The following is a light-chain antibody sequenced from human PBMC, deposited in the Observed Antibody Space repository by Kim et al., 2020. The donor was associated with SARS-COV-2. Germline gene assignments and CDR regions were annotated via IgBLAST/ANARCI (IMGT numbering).Light chain of an antibody. J-gene: IGLJ2*01. CDR2: GKN. Sequence: VALEQTVSITCQGDSLRSYYATWYQQKPGQAPILVIYGKNNRPSGIPDRFSGSSSGNTASLTITGTQAGDEADYYCNSRDSNDNVVFGGGTKLTV. CDR1: SLRSYY. CDR3: NSRDSNDNVV. V-gene: IGLV3-19*01.